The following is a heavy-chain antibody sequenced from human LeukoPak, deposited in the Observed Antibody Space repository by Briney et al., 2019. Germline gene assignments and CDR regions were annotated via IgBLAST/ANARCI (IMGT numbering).Heavy chain of an antibody. Sequence: GASVKVSCKASGYTFTGYFVHWVRQAPGQGLEWMGWINPNSGGTNYAQKFQGRVTMTRDTFISTAYMDVRRMRYDDTAVYYCARSGGVEMSTIEPFDYWGQGTLVTVSS. D-gene: IGHD5/OR15-5a*01. V-gene: IGHV1-2*02. CDR3: ARSGGVEMSTIEPFDY. CDR1: GYTFTGYF. CDR2: INPNSGGT. J-gene: IGHJ4*02.